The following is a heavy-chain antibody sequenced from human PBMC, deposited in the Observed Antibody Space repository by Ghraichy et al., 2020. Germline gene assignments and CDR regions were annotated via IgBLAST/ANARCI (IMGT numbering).Heavy chain of an antibody. V-gene: IGHV1-2*02. J-gene: IGHJ4*02. CDR3: ATNQTGLYTGLDY. CDR2: INPNTGDT. CDR1: GYTFTGYD. D-gene: IGHD3-16*01. Sequence: ASVKVSCKTSGYTFTGYDLHWVRQAPGQGLEWMGKINPNTGDTNYAQNFQGRVTLTRDTSIATAYMELSSLGSDDTALYYCATNQTGLYTGLDYWGQGTPVIVFS.